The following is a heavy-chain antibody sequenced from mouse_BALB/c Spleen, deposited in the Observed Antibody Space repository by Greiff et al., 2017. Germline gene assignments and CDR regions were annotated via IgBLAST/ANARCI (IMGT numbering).Heavy chain of an antibody. CDR2: ISNGGGST. CDR3: ARRGCFDV. J-gene: IGHJ1*01. CDR1: GFTFSSYT. V-gene: IGHV5-12-2*01. Sequence: DVHLVESGGGLVQPGGSLKLSCAASGFTFSSYTMSWVRQTPEKRLEWVAYISNGGGSTYYPVTVKGRFNISRDNAKDTLYLQMSSLKSEDTAMYYCARRGCFDVWGAGTTVTVSS.